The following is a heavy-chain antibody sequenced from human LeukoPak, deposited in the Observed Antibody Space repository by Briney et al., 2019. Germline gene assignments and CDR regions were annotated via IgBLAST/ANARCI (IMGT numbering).Heavy chain of an antibody. J-gene: IGHJ4*02. Sequence: PGGSLRLSCAASGFTFSSYGMSWVRQAPGKGLEWVSGISGSGGNTYYAGSVKGRFTISRDNSKNTLYLQMNSLRAEDTAVYYCAKNYDSSGCWTYFDYWGQGTLVTVSS. D-gene: IGHD3-22*01. CDR1: GFTFSSYG. CDR2: ISGSGGNT. V-gene: IGHV3-23*01. CDR3: AKNYDSSGCWTYFDY.